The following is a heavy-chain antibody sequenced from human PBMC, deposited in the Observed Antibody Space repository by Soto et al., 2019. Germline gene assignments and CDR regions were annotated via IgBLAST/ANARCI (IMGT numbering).Heavy chain of an antibody. D-gene: IGHD2-2*01. J-gene: IGHJ4*02. CDR3: AKPAGVYQLRESLDY. Sequence: EVQLLESGGGLVQPGGSLRLSCAASGFTFINYAMSWVRQAPGKGLEWVSAISGSGGSTYYADSVKGRFTISRDNSKNTLYLQMNSLRAEDTAVYYCAKPAGVYQLRESLDYWGQGTLVTVSS. CDR1: GFTFINYA. CDR2: ISGSGGST. V-gene: IGHV3-23*01.